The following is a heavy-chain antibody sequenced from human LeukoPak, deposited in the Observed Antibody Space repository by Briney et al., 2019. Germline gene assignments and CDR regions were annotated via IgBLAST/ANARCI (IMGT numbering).Heavy chain of an antibody. CDR2: ISASGAST. CDR1: GFTFSSYG. Sequence: GGTLRLSCAASGFTFSSYGMSWVRQAPGKGLEWVSAISASGASTFYADSVKGRFTISRDNSKNTLYLQMNSLRAEDTAVYYCARDSVGATLTHYYYYMDVWGKGTTVTVSS. D-gene: IGHD1-26*01. CDR3: ARDSVGATLTHYYYYMDV. V-gene: IGHV3-23*01. J-gene: IGHJ6*03.